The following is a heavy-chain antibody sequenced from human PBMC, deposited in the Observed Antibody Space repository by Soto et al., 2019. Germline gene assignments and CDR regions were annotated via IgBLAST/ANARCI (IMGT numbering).Heavy chain of an antibody. Sequence: QVQLVESGGGVVQPGGSLRLSCAASGFTFSSYAMHWVRQAPGKGLEWVACISYDGRNKFSADSVKGRFTISRDNSQNTLYLQMNSLRPEDTAVYYCAKETSRFAVPPALDYWGQGTLVTVS. V-gene: IGHV3-30*18. CDR3: AKETSRFAVPPALDY. D-gene: IGHD2-2*01. CDR2: ISYDGRNK. J-gene: IGHJ4*02. CDR1: GFTFSSYA.